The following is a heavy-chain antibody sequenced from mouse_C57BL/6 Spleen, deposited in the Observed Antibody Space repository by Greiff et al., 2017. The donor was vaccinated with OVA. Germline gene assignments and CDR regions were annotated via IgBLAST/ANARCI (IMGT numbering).Heavy chain of an antibody. J-gene: IGHJ2*01. V-gene: IGHV7-3*01. CDR1: GFTFTDYY. Sequence: EVKVEESGGGLVQPGGSLSLSCAASGFTFTDYYMSWVRQPPGKALEWLGFIRNKANGYTTEYSASVKGRFTISRDNSQSILYLQMNALRAEDSATYYCARLKGSYYFDYWGQGTTLTVSS. D-gene: IGHD1-1*02. CDR3: ARLKGSYYFDY. CDR2: IRNKANGYTT.